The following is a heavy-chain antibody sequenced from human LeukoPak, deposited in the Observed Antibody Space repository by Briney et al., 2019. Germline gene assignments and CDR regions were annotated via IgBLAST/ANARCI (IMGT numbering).Heavy chain of an antibody. CDR1: GGSISSYY. D-gene: IGHD7-27*01. Sequence: SETLSLTCTVSGGSISSYYWSWIRQPPGTGLEWIGYIYYSGSTNYNPSLKSRVTISVDTSKNQFSLKLSSVTAADTAVYYCARVDAGDYFDYWGQGTLVTVST. CDR3: ARVDAGDYFDY. CDR2: IYYSGST. J-gene: IGHJ4*02. V-gene: IGHV4-59*01.